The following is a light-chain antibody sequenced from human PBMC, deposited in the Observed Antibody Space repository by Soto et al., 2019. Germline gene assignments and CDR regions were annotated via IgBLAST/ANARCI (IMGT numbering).Light chain of an antibody. CDR1: QGISSW. CDR2: AAS. V-gene: IGKV1-12*01. CDR3: EEANSFSLT. J-gene: IGKJ4*01. Sequence: DIQMTQSPSSVSASVGDRVTITCRASQGISSWLAWYQQKPGKAPMLLIYAASSLQSGVSSRFSGTGAGSDVTLPISNPQPEDFAAYFCEEANSFSLTFGGGAEVDSK.